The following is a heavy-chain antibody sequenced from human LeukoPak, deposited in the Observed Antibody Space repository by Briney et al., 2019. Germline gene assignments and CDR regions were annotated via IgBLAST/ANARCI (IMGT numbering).Heavy chain of an antibody. CDR3: ARGGYSYGYWFDP. CDR1: GGSFSGYY. D-gene: IGHD5-18*01. CDR2: INHSGST. V-gene: IGHV4-34*01. J-gene: IGHJ5*02. Sequence: SETLSLTCAVYGGSFSGYYWSWIRQPPGKGLEWIGEINHSGSTNYNPSLKSRVTISVDTSKNQFSLKLSSVTAADTAVYYCARGGYSYGYWFDPWGQGTLVTVSS.